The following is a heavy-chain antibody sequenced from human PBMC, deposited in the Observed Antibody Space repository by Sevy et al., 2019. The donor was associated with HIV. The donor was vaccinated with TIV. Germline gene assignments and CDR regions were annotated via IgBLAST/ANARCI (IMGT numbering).Heavy chain of an antibody. V-gene: IGHV3-30*04. CDR3: ARDLPHLLPWELSRGSDY. CDR1: GFSFSNYA. CDR2: ISYDGINK. D-gene: IGHD1-26*01. J-gene: IGHJ4*02. Sequence: GGSLRLSCAASGFSFSNYAMHWVRQSPGKGLEWVARISYDGINKDYADSVKGRFTLSRDNSKNTLFLQMNSLRAEDTALYYCARDLPHLLPWELSRGSDYWGQGTLVTVSS.